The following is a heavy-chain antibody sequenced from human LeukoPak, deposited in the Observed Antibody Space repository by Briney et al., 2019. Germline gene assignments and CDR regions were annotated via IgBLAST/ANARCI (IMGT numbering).Heavy chain of an antibody. Sequence: GASVQVSCKASGGTFSSYAISWVRQAPGQGLEWMGGIIPIFGTANYAQKFQGRVTITEDESTSTAYMELSSLRSEDTAVYYCAREIYGSGSYIDYWVQGTLVTVSS. CDR3: AREIYGSGSYIDY. CDR1: GGTFSSYA. V-gene: IGHV1-69*13. J-gene: IGHJ4*02. CDR2: IIPIFGTA. D-gene: IGHD3-10*01.